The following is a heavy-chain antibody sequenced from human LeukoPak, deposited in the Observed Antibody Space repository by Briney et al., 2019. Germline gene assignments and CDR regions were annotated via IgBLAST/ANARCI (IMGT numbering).Heavy chain of an antibody. CDR2: ISAYNGKK. CDR1: GYTFTSYG. V-gene: IGHV1-18*01. Sequence: ASVXVXCKASGYTFTSYGXXWVRQAPGQGREWMGWISAYNGKKNYAQKLQGRVTMTTDTSTSTAYMELRSLRSDDTAVYYCAIAYASLGAFDIWGQGTMVTVSS. D-gene: IGHD2-2*01. CDR3: AIAYASLGAFDI. J-gene: IGHJ3*02.